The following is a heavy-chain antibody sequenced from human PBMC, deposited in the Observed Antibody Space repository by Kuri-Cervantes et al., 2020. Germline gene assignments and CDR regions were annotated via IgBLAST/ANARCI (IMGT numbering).Heavy chain of an antibody. Sequence: GESLKISCVVSGFTLNRYTMNWVRQVPGKGLEWVSSISSSSSYIYYADSVKGRFTISRDNAKNSLYLQMNSLRAEDTAVYYCARDRAPLVRSGDSYDYWGQGTLVTVSS. J-gene: IGHJ4*02. CDR3: ARDRAPLVRSGDSYDY. CDR1: GFTLNRYT. D-gene: IGHD6-13*01. V-gene: IGHV3-21*01. CDR2: ISSSSSYI.